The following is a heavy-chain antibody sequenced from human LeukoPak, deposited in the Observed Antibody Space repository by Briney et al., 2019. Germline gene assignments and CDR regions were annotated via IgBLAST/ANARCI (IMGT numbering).Heavy chain of an antibody. CDR3: AKDLEASYSGWYFDY. CDR2: ITRYGNTI. D-gene: IGHD6-19*01. J-gene: IGHJ4*02. V-gene: IGHV3-23*01. CDR1: GFTFRSYG. Sequence: GGSLRLSCAASGFTFRSYGMSWVRQAPGKGLEWVSSITRYGNTIYYADSVKGRYTISRDNAKNTLSLQMNSLRAEDTAVYYCAKDLEASYSGWYFDYWGRGTLVTVSS.